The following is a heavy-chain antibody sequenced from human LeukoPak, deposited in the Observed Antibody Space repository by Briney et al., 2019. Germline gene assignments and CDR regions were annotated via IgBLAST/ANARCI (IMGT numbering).Heavy chain of an antibody. V-gene: IGHV3-23*01. CDR2: ISGSGDNT. Sequence: GGSLRLSCAVSGFIFSSYAMSWVRQAPGEGLEWVSSISGSGDNTHYADSVEGRFTISRDNSKNTLYLQMNSLRAEDTAVYYCAKDRNVDYWGQGTQVTVSS. J-gene: IGHJ4*02. CDR1: GFIFSSYA. CDR3: AKDRNVDY.